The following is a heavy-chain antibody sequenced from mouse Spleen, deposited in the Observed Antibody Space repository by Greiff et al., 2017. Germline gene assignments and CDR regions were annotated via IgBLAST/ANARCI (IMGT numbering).Heavy chain of an antibody. CDR3: ARYYYGYSFDY. J-gene: IGHJ2*01. Sequence: VQLQESGPELVKPGASVKISCKASGYAFSSSWMNWVKQRPGQGLEWIGRIYPGDGDTNYNGKFKGKATLTADKSSSTAYMQLSSLTSVDSAVYFCARYYYGYSFDYWGQGTTLTVSS. D-gene: IGHD1-2*01. CDR1: GYAFSSSW. V-gene: IGHV1-82*01. CDR2: IYPGDGDT.